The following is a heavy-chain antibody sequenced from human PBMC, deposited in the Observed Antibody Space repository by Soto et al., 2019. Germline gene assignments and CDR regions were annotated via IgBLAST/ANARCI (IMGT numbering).Heavy chain of an antibody. J-gene: IGHJ6*02. CDR2: ISSSSSYI. Sequence: GSLRLSCAASGFTFMSYSMNWGLEAPVKGLEWVSSISSSSSYIYYADSVKGRFTISRDNAKNSLYLQMNSLRAEDTAVYYCARVWAARRLYGMDVWGQGTTVTVSS. D-gene: IGHD6-6*01. V-gene: IGHV3-21*01. CDR3: ARVWAARRLYGMDV. CDR1: GFTFMSYS.